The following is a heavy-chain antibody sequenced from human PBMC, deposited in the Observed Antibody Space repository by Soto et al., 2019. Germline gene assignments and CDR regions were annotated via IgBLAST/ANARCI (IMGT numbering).Heavy chain of an antibody. D-gene: IGHD3-10*01. CDR2: INPNSGGT. J-gene: IGHJ5*02. CDR3: ARSPAVVRGVIRWFDH. Sequence: QVQLVQSGAEVKKPGASVKVSCKASGYTFTGYYMHWVRQAPGQGLEWMGWINPNSGGTNYAQKFQGWVTMTRDTSISTAYMELSRLRSDDTAVYYCARSPAVVRGVIRWFDHRGQGTLVTVSS. V-gene: IGHV1-2*04. CDR1: GYTFTGYY.